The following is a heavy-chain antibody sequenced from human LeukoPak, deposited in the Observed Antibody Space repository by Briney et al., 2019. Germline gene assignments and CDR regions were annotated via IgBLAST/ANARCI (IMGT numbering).Heavy chain of an antibody. CDR2: IKQDGSEK. V-gene: IGHV3-7*01. Sequence: GGSLRLSCAASGFTFSSYWMSWVRQAPGKGLEWVANIKQDGSEKYYVDSVKGRFTISRDNAKNSLYLQTNSLRAEDAAVYYCARDRYIMITFGGPFDYWGQGTLVTVSS. J-gene: IGHJ4*02. CDR1: GFTFSSYW. CDR3: ARDRYIMITFGGPFDY. D-gene: IGHD3-16*01.